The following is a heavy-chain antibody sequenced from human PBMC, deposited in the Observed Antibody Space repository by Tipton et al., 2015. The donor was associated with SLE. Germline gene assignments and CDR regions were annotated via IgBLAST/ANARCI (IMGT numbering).Heavy chain of an antibody. D-gene: IGHD3-16*01. V-gene: IGHV4-31*03. CDR1: GGSISSGGYY. Sequence: TLSLTCTVSGGSISSGGYYWSWIRQHPGKGLEWIGCIYYSGSTYYNPPLKSRVTIPVDTSKNQFSLKLSSVTAADTAVYYCAGAVCRNYFDYWGQGTLVTVSS. CDR3: AGAVCRNYFDY. CDR2: IYYSGST. J-gene: IGHJ4*02.